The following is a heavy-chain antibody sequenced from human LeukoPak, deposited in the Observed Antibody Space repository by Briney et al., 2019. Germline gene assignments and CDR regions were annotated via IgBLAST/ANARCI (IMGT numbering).Heavy chain of an antibody. D-gene: IGHD1-1*01. V-gene: IGHV3-30*02. Sequence: GGSLRLSCAVSGFTFSSCGMHWVRQAPGKGMEWVAFIRYDGSNKYYADSVKSPFTISRDNSKNTLYLQMNSLRAEYTAVCYCAKDQATGFDYWGQGTLVTVSS. J-gene: IGHJ4*02. CDR3: AKDQATGFDY. CDR2: IRYDGSNK. CDR1: GFTFSSCG.